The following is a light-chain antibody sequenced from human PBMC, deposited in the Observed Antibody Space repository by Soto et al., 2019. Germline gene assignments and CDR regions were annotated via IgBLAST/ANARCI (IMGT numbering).Light chain of an antibody. CDR3: KRYDQWPIT. Sequence: DIQMTQSPFTLSASVGDRVIITCRASQSISSWLAWYQQKPGKAPKVLIYDAYRLESGVPSRFSGSGSGTEFTLTITRLEPEDFAVYYCKRYDQWPITFGQGTRLEIK. J-gene: IGKJ5*01. V-gene: IGKV1-5*01. CDR2: DAY. CDR1: QSISSW.